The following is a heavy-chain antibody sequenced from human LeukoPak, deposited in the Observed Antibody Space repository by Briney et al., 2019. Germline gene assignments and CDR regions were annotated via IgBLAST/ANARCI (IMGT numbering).Heavy chain of an antibody. V-gene: IGHV3-21*01. CDR3: ARDLYSSSWYQH. D-gene: IGHD6-13*01. Sequence: PSETLSLTCTVSGGSISSSSYYWGWIRQPPGKGLEWVSSISSSSSYIYYADSVKGRFTISRDNAKNSLYLQMNSLRAEDTAVYYCARDLYSSSWYQHWGQGTLVTVSS. J-gene: IGHJ1*01. CDR2: ISSSSSYI. CDR1: GGSISSSS.